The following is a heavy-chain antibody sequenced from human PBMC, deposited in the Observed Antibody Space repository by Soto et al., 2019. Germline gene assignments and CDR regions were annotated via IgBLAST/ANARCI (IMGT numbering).Heavy chain of an antibody. V-gene: IGHV1-69*12. D-gene: IGHD5-12*01. CDR2: IIPMFGTA. CDR1: GGTFSTYA. Sequence: QVQLVQSGAEVKKPESSVKVSCKAPGGTFSTYAISWVRQAPGQGLEWMGGIIPMFGTANYAQRFQDRVTITADESTNTVYMELSSLRSEDTAAYFCASGIRLWLRRINNGYSGWGQGTLVTVSS. J-gene: IGHJ4*02. CDR3: ASGIRLWLRRINNGYSG.